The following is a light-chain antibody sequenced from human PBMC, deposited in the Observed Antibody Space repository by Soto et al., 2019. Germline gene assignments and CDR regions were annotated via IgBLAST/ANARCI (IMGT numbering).Light chain of an antibody. CDR3: SSYTGTSTLVYV. J-gene: IGLJ1*01. V-gene: IGLV2-14*01. CDR1: SSDFGSYDY. CDR2: DVS. Sequence: QSVLTQPASVSGSPGQSITISCTGTSSDFGSYDYVSWYQQHPGKVPKLLIYDVSNRPSGVSNRFSGSKSGNTASLTISGLQAEDEADYYCSSYTGTSTLVYVFGTGTKVTVL.